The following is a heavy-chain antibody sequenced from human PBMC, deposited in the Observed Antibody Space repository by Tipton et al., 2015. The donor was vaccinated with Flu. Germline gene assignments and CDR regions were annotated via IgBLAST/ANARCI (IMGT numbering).Heavy chain of an antibody. CDR2: INHSGST. CDR1: GGSFSGYY. V-gene: IGHV4-34*01. CDR3: ARVGGPLLYGDNDY. J-gene: IGHJ4*02. D-gene: IGHD4-23*01. Sequence: TLSLTCAVYGGSFSGYYWSWIRQPPGKGLEWIGEINHSGSTNYNPSLKSRVTISVDTSKNQFSLKLSSVTAADTAVYYCARVGGPLLYGDNDYWGQGTLVTVSS.